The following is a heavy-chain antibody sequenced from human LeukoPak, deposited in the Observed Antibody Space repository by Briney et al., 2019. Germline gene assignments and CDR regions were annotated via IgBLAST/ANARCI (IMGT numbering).Heavy chain of an antibody. J-gene: IGHJ6*03. V-gene: IGHV4-4*07. Sequence: KASETLSLTRAVAGGSISNFYWSWIRQPAGKGLEWIGRIYTSGSTNYNPSLKSRVTMSVDTSKNQFSLKLSSVTAADTAVYYCARDRSAYDYDKRWFYYYMDVWGKGTTVTISS. D-gene: IGHD5-12*01. CDR1: GGSISNFY. CDR3: ARDRSAYDYDKRWFYYYMDV. CDR2: IYTSGST.